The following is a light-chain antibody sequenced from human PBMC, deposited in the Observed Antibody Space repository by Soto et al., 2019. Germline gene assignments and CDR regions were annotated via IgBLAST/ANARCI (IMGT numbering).Light chain of an antibody. CDR3: HQYYNTPYT. CDR2: WAS. J-gene: IGKJ3*01. Sequence: DIVMTQSPDSLAVSLGERATINCKSSQSVLYSSNNKNYLAWYQQKPGQPPKLLMYWASTRESGVPDRFSGSASGTEFTLTISSLQAEDVAVYYCHQYYNTPYTFGPGTKVDSK. CDR1: QSVLYSSNNKNY. V-gene: IGKV4-1*01.